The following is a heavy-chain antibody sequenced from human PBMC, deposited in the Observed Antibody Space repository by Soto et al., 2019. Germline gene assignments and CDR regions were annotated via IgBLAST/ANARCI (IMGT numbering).Heavy chain of an antibody. V-gene: IGHV4-39*01. J-gene: IGHJ4*02. D-gene: IGHD3-22*01. CDR1: GGSISSSRYY. Sequence: PSDTLSLTCTVSGGSISSSRYYLGWIRQPPGKGLEWIGSLYYSGSTYYNPSLKSRVTISVDTSKNQFSLKLSSVTAADTAVYYCVGSGYSPFDYWGQGTLVTVSS. CDR2: LYYSGST. CDR3: VGSGYSPFDY.